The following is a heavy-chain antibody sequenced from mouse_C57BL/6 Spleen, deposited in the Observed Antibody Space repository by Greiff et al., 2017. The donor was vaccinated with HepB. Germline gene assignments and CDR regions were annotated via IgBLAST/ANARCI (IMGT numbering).Heavy chain of an antibody. D-gene: IGHD1-1*01. J-gene: IGHJ2*01. CDR1: GYSFTSYY. CDR3: AREGLAGSYYFDY. Sequence: QVQLQQSGPELVKPGASVKISCKASGYSFTSYYIHWVKQRPGQGLEWIGWIYPGSGNTKYNEKFKGKATLTADTSSSTAYMQLSSLTSEDSAVYYCAREGLAGSYYFDYWGQGTTLTVSS. CDR2: IYPGSGNT. V-gene: IGHV1-66*01.